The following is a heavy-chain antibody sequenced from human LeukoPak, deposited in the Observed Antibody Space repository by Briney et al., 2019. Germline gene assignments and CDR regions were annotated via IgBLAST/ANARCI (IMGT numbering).Heavy chain of an antibody. CDR2: IYSGST. CDR3: ARDGYGSGSYGWFDP. D-gene: IGHD3-10*01. V-gene: IGHV4-59*01. Sequence: SETLSLTCSVSGASITSSYWSWIRQTPGKGLEWIGNIYSGSTNYNPSFESRVTVSLDTSKNHFSLRLTSVTAADTALYYCARDGYGSGSYGWFDPWGQGTLVTVSS. CDR1: GASITSSY. J-gene: IGHJ5*02.